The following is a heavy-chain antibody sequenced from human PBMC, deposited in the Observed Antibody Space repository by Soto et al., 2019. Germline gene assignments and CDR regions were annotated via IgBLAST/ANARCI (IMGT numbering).Heavy chain of an antibody. D-gene: IGHD6-19*01. J-gene: IGHJ4*02. CDR3: AIFSGWYDSRVDDY. V-gene: IGHV1-18*01. Sequence: ASVKVSCKASGYTFTSYGISWVRQAPGQGLEWMGWISAYNGNTNYAQKLQGRVTMTTDTSTSTAYMELRSLRSDDTAVYYCAIFSGWYDSRVDDYWGQGTLVTVSS. CDR2: ISAYNGNT. CDR1: GYTFTSYG.